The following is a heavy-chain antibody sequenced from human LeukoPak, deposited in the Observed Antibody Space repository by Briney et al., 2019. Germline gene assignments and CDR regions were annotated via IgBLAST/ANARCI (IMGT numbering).Heavy chain of an antibody. CDR3: AKGTCSGGRCSFDY. J-gene: IGHJ4*02. CDR2: IRDDGSKQ. Sequence: PGGSLRLSCAASGFTFSNYGVHWVRQAPGKGLEWVAFIRDDGSKQYDADSVKGRFTISRDNSKNTLYLQMNSLRADDTAVYYCAKGTCSGGRCSFDYWGQGTLVTVSS. D-gene: IGHD2-15*01. CDR1: GFTFSNYG. V-gene: IGHV3-30*02.